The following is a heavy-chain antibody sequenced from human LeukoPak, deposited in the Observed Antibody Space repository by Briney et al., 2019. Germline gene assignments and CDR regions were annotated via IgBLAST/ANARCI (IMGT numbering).Heavy chain of an antibody. V-gene: IGHV3-30*18. CDR2: ISYDGSNK. D-gene: IGHD2-2*01. CDR3: AKDWAHPRIVVVPGPDY. J-gene: IGHJ4*02. Sequence: PPGGPLRLSCAASGFTFSSYGMHWVRQAPGKGLEWVAVISYDGSNKYYADSMKGRFTISRDNSKNTLYLQMNSLRAEDTAVYYCAKDWAHPRIVVVPGPDYWGQGTLVTVSS. CDR1: GFTFSSYG.